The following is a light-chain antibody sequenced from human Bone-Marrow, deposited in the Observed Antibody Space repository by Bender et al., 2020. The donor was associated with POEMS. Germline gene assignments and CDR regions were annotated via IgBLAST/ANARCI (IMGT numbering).Light chain of an antibody. J-gene: IGLJ1*01. CDR2: DVS. Sequence: QSALTQPRSVSGSPGQSVTISCTGTSSDVGVYNYVSWYQQHPGKAPKLMIYDVSDRPSGVPNRFSGSKSGNTASLTISGLLAEDEADYYCCSYAGSSTYVLGTGTKVTVL. CDR3: CSYAGSSTYV. V-gene: IGLV2-11*01. CDR1: SSDVGVYNY.